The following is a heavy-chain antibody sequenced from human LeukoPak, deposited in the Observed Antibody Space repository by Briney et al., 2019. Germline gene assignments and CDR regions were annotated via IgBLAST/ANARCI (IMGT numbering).Heavy chain of an antibody. CDR1: GGSISSSDYY. V-gene: IGHV4-39*01. D-gene: IGHD6-25*01. CDR2: IYCSETT. Sequence: SVTLSFTCTVSGGSISSSDYYWGWIRQPPGWGLERMVAIYCSETTSYNPSLKGRVTMSVDTSKNQFSLKLSSVTAADTAVYFCARHHRSGYYEVDYWGQGTLVTVSS. J-gene: IGHJ4*02. CDR3: ARHHRSGYYEVDY.